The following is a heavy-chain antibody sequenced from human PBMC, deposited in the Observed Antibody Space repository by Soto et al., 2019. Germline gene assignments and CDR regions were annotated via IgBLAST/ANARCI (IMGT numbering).Heavy chain of an antibody. CDR3: AREGPFQDFDC. CDR1: GFTFSTNN. V-gene: IGHV3-48*04. J-gene: IGHJ4*02. CDR2: ISSSSTTI. Sequence: PGGSLRLSCAASGFTFSTNNMYWVRQAPGKGLEWVAYISSSSTTIYYADSVRGRFTISRDNAKNSLYLQMNSLRAEDTAVYYCAREGPFQDFDCWGQGTLVTVSS.